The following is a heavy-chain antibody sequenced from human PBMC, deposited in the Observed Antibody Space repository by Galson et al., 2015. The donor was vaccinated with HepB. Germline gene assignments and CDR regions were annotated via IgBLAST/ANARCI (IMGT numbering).Heavy chain of an antibody. CDR3: ARVVRAGAAYFDY. Sequence: SVKVSCKASGYSLSTYGITWVRLAPGQGLEWMGWISGYNGNTNYAQKLQGRVTMSTDTPTNTAYMELRSLRSDDTAVYYCARVVRAGAAYFDYWGQGTLVTVSS. CDR1: GYSLSTYG. J-gene: IGHJ4*02. V-gene: IGHV1-18*01. D-gene: IGHD4-23*01. CDR2: ISGYNGNT.